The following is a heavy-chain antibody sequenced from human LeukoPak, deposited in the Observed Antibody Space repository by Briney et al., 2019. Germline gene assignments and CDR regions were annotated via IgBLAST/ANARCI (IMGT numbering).Heavy chain of an antibody. CDR3: ARVGNQNWFDP. Sequence: ASVKVSCKASGYTFTSYAMNWVRQAPGQSLEWMGWINTNTGNPTYAQGFTGQFVFSLDTSVSTAYLQISSLKAEDTAVYYCARVGNQNWFDPWGQGTLVTVSS. CDR2: INTNTGNP. V-gene: IGHV7-4-1*02. J-gene: IGHJ5*02. D-gene: IGHD1-14*01. CDR1: GYTFTSYA.